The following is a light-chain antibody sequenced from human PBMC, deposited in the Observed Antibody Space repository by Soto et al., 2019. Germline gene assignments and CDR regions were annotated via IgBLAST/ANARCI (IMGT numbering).Light chain of an antibody. V-gene: IGLV2-11*01. CDR1: SSDVGGYNY. Sequence: QCALTQPRSVTGSHGHAVTISYTGTSSDVGGYNYVSWYQQHPGKAPKLMIYDVSKRPSGVPDRFSGSKSGNTASLTISGLQAADEADYYCCSYAGSHYVVGTGYKVIVL. CDR2: DVS. CDR3: CSYAGSHYV. J-gene: IGLJ1*01.